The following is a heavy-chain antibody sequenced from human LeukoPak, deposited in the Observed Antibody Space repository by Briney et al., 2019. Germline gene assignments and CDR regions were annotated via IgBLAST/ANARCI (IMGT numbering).Heavy chain of an antibody. D-gene: IGHD3-22*01. CDR2: IYHSGST. CDR3: AREGGGYYDSSGYYPLQH. J-gene: IGHJ1*01. Sequence: PSETLSLTCAVSGYSISSGYYWGWIRQPPGKWLEWIGSIYHSGSTYYNPSLKSRVTISVDTSKNQFSLKLSSVTAADTAVYYCAREGGGYYDSSGYYPLQHWGQGTLVTVSS. V-gene: IGHV4-38-2*02. CDR1: GYSISSGYY.